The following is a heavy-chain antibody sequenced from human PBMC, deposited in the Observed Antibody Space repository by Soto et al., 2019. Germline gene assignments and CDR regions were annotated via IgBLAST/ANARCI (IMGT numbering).Heavy chain of an antibody. V-gene: IGHV3-7*01. D-gene: IGHD3-10*01. CDR2: IKQDGSER. Sequence: GGSLRLSCAASGFTFSSYWMNWVRQAPGKGLEWVANIKQDGSERYYVDSVKGRFTISRDNAKNSLYLQMNSLRAEDTAVYYCARDGGYDYGSGNFYSDYWGQGTLVTVSS. CDR1: GFTFSSYW. J-gene: IGHJ4*02. CDR3: ARDGGYDYGSGNFYSDY.